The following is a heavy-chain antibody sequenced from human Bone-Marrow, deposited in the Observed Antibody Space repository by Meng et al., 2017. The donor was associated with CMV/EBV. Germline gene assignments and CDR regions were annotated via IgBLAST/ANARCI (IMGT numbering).Heavy chain of an antibody. D-gene: IGHD3-16*02. J-gene: IGHJ4*02. CDR1: GFTFSSYW. V-gene: IGHV3-7*01. Sequence: GESMKISCAASGFTFSSYWMSWVRQAPGKGLEWVANKKQDGSEKYYVDSVKGRFTISRDNAKNSLYLQMNSLGAEDTAVYYCARSLSRFDYWGQGTLVTVSS. CDR3: ARSLSRFDY. CDR2: KKQDGSEK.